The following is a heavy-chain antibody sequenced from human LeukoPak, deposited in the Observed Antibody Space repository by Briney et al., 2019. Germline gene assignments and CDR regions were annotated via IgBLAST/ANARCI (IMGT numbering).Heavy chain of an antibody. CDR3: ARTAYGDYAWGAFDI. CDR1: GYTFTGYY. D-gene: IGHD4-17*01. V-gene: IGHV1-69*06. Sequence: ASVKVSCKASGYTFTGYYMHWVRQAPGQGLEWMGGIIPIFGTANYAQKFQGRVTITADKSTSTAYMELSSLRSEDTAVYYCARTAYGDYAWGAFDIWGQGTMVTVSS. J-gene: IGHJ3*02. CDR2: IIPIFGTA.